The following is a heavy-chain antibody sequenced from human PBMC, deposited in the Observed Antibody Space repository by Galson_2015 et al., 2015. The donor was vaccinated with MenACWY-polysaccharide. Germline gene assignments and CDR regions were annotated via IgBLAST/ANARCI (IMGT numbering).Heavy chain of an antibody. J-gene: IGHJ4*01. D-gene: IGHD3-10*01. V-gene: IGHV1-46*01. CDR2: INPSGGST. CDR3: ARNAASGLDY. CDR1: GYTFTNYY. Sequence: SVKVSCKASGYTFTNYYIHWVRQAPGQGLEWPGFINPSGGSTSYAQKFQGRVTMTRDTSTGTVYVDLSSLRSEDTAAYYCARNAASGLDYWGHGTLVTVSS.